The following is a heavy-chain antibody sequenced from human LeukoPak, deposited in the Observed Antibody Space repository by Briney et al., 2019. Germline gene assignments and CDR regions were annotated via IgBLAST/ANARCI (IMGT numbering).Heavy chain of an antibody. V-gene: IGHV3-21*01. D-gene: IGHD5-24*01. Sequence: GGSLRLSCAASGFTFSSYSMNWVRQAPGKGLEWVSSISSSSSYIYYADSVKGRFTISRDNAKNSLYLQMNSLRAEDTAVYYCARTRGRWLQLGYYYMDVWGKGTTVTISS. J-gene: IGHJ6*03. CDR3: ARTRGRWLQLGYYYMDV. CDR1: GFTFSSYS. CDR2: ISSSSSYI.